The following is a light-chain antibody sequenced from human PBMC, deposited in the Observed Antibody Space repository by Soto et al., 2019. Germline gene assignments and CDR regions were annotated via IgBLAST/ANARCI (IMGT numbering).Light chain of an antibody. V-gene: IGLV2-14*01. J-gene: IGLJ1*01. CDR2: EVN. CDR1: SSDVGGYDY. Sequence: SALTQPASVSGSPGQSITISCTGTSSDVGGYDYVSWYQHHPGKAPKLMIFEVNNRPSEVSNRFSGSKSGNTASLTISGLQVEDEADYYCTSYAISSPYVFGTGTKVTVL. CDR3: TSYAISSPYV.